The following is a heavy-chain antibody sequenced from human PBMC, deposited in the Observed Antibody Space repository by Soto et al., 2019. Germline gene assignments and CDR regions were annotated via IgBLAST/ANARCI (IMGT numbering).Heavy chain of an antibody. Sequence: QLQLQESGPGLVKHSETLSLTCTVSGGSISSSSYYWGWIRQPPGKGLEWIGSIYYSGSTYYNPSHKSRVTISVDTSKNQFSLKLSSVTAADTAVYYCARHTKQLLGHYFDYWGQGTLVTVSS. CDR2: IYYSGST. D-gene: IGHD6-19*01. J-gene: IGHJ4*02. CDR1: GGSISSSSYY. CDR3: ARHTKQLLGHYFDY. V-gene: IGHV4-39*01.